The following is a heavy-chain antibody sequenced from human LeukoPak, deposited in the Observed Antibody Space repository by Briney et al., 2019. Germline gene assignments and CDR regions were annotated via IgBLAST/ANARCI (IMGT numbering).Heavy chain of an antibody. D-gene: IGHD1-26*01. CDR3: ARDVVGAHDAFDI. CDR1: GGSVSSGSYY. J-gene: IGHJ3*02. CDR2: IYYSGST. Sequence: SETLSLTCTVSGGSVSSGSYYWSWMRHPPGKGLEWVGYIYYSGSTNYNPSLKSRVTISVDTSKNQFSLKLNSVTAADTAVYYCARDVVGAHDAFDIWGEGTMVTVSS. V-gene: IGHV4-61*01.